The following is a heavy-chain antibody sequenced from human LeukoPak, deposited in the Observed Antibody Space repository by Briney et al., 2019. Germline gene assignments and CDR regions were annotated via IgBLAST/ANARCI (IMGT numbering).Heavy chain of an antibody. CDR1: GYTFSTCD. Sequence: ASVKVSCKASGYTFSTCDINWVRQATGQGLEWMGWMNPNSGNTGFAHKFQGRVTMTRDTSINTAYMELSSLRSEDTAVSYCARGLGSISHWGQGTLVTVSS. CDR2: MNPNSGNT. D-gene: IGHD1-1*01. CDR3: ARGLGSISH. V-gene: IGHV1-8*01. J-gene: IGHJ4*02.